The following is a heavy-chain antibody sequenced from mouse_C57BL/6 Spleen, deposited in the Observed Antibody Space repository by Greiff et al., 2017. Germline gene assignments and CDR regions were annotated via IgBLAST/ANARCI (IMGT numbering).Heavy chain of an antibody. D-gene: IGHD1-1*01. CDR1: GYTFTSYD. CDR3: ASGGCYGSSPWFAY. V-gene: IGHV1-85*01. Sequence: VQLQESGPELVKPGASVKLSCKASGYTFTSYDINWVKQRPGQGLEWIGWIYPRDGSTKYNEKFKGKATLTVDTSSGTAYMELHSLTSGDSAVYFCASGGCYGSSPWFAYWGQGTLVTVSA. CDR2: IYPRDGST. J-gene: IGHJ3*01.